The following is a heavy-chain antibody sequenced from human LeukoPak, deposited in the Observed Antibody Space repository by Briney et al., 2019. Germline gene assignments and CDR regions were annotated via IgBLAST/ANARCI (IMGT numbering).Heavy chain of an antibody. V-gene: IGHV4-34*01. Sequence: PSETLSLTCAVYGGSFSGYYWSWIRQPPGKGLEWIGEINHSGSTNYNPSLKSRVTISVGTSKNQFSLKLSSVTAADTAVYYCASSLYYYDSNWGQGTLVTVSS. CDR1: GGSFSGYY. CDR2: INHSGST. CDR3: ASSLYYYDSN. D-gene: IGHD3-10*01. J-gene: IGHJ4*02.